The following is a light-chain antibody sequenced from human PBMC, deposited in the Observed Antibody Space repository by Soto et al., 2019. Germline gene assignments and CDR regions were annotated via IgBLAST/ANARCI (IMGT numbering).Light chain of an antibody. CDR1: QSVASSS. CDR2: GAS. J-gene: IGKJ1*01. Sequence: EIMLTQSPATLSLSPGERATLSCRSSQSVASSSLAWYQQKPGQAPRLLIYGASSRATGIPDRFSGSGSGTDFTLTISSLEPEDFAVYYCQERTGWPPWTFGQGTKVDIK. CDR3: QERTGWPPWT. V-gene: IGKV3D-20*02.